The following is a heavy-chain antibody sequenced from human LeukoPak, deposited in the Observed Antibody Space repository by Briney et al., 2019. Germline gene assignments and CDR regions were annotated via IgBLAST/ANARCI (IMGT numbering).Heavy chain of an antibody. J-gene: IGHJ4*02. CDR3: AKELSMITFGGATY. CDR2: IWYDGNNK. D-gene: IGHD3-16*01. Sequence: GKSLRLSCAASGFTFSSYGMHWVRQAPGKGLEWVAVIWYDGNNKYYADSVKGRFTISRDNSKNALYLQMNSLRAEDTAVYYCAKELSMITFGGATYWGQGTLVTVSS. V-gene: IGHV3-33*06. CDR1: GFTFSSYG.